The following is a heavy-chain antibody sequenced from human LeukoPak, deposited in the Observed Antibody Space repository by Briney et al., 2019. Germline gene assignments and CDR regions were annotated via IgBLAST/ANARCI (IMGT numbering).Heavy chain of an antibody. Sequence: GGSLRLSCAASGFTFSSYAMSWVRQAPGKGLEWVSAFSGSGGSTYYAVSVKGRFTISRDNSKNTMYLQMSSLRADDTAIYYCASLPDVWGQGTTVTVSS. CDR3: ASLPDV. CDR2: FSGSGGST. V-gene: IGHV3-23*01. CDR1: GFTFSSYA. J-gene: IGHJ6*02.